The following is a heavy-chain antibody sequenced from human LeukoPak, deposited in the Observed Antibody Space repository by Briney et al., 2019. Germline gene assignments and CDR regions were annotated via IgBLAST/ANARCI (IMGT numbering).Heavy chain of an antibody. CDR1: GGSFSGYY. CDR2: IYTSGST. CDR3: ARHAMYSSSWYQFDY. D-gene: IGHD6-13*01. V-gene: IGHV4-59*10. J-gene: IGHJ4*02. Sequence: PSETLSLTCAVYGGSFSGYYWSWIRQPAGKGLEWIGRIYTSGSTNYDPSLKSRVTISVDTSKNQFSLKLSSVTAADTAVYYCARHAMYSSSWYQFDYWGQGTLVTVSS.